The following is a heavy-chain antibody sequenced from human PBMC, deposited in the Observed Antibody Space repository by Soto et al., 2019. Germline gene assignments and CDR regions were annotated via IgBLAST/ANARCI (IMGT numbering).Heavy chain of an antibody. D-gene: IGHD6-13*01. CDR3: ATTPDFSSSWSFDY. V-gene: IGHV1-69*04. CDR1: GYTFTSYG. Sequence: SVKVSCKASGYTFTSYGISWVRQAPGQGLEWMGRIIPFIGNANYAQKFQGRVTITADKSTSTAYMELSSLRSEDTAVYYCATTPDFSSSWSFDYWGQGTLVTVSS. CDR2: IIPFIGNA. J-gene: IGHJ4*02.